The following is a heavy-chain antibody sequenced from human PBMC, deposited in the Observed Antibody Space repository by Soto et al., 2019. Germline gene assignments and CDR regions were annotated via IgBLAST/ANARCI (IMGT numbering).Heavy chain of an antibody. V-gene: IGHV4-31*03. CDR3: AREEVAYYGSGSYNWFDP. D-gene: IGHD3-10*01. Sequence: QVQLQESGPGLVKPSQTLSLTCTVSGGSINSGGYFWSWIRQPPGKGLEWIGYIHNSGSTYYNPSLKSRITISVDTSKNQFSLKLSSVTAADTAVYYCAREEVAYYGSGSYNWFDPWGQGTLVTVSS. CDR2: IHNSGST. J-gene: IGHJ5*02. CDR1: GGSINSGGYF.